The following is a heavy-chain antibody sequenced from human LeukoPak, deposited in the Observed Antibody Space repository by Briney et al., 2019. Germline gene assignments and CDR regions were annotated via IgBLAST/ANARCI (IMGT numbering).Heavy chain of an antibody. Sequence: GASVKVSCKASGGTFSSYGISWVRQAPGQGLEWMGWISAYNGNTNSAQKIQGRVTMTTDTSTSTAYMELRSLRSDDTAVYYCARGPIIDIVIIPAADDYYYMDVWGKGTTVTVSS. J-gene: IGHJ6*03. V-gene: IGHV1-18*01. D-gene: IGHD2-2*01. CDR3: ARGPIIDIVIIPAADDYYYMDV. CDR1: GGTFSSYG. CDR2: ISAYNGNT.